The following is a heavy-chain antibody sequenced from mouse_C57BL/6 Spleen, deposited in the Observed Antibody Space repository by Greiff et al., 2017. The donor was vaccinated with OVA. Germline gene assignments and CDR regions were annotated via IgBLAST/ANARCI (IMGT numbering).Heavy chain of an antibody. Sequence: EVQLQQSGAELVRPGASVKLSCTASGFNIKDDYMHWVKQRPEQGLEWIGWIDPENGDTEYASKFQGKATITADTSSNTAYLQLSSLTSEDTAVYYCTTTVVGRHWYVDVWGTGTTVTVSS. CDR2: IDPENGDT. CDR1: GFNIKDDY. J-gene: IGHJ1*03. D-gene: IGHD1-1*01. CDR3: TTTVVGRHWYVDV. V-gene: IGHV14-4*01.